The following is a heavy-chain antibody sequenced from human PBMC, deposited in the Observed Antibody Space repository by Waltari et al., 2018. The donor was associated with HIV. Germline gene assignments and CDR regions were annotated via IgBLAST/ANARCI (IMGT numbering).Heavy chain of an antibody. V-gene: IGHV1-2*06. Sequence: QVQLVQSGAEVKKPGASLKVSCTASGYTFNAYYLHWVRQAPGRRLEWMGRLDRSSGVTNSAQQFQGRITMAGDMSISTAYMELTSLTSDDTAVYYCARGGRKMASPLYNWFNPWGQGTPITVSS. D-gene: IGHD2-15*01. J-gene: IGHJ5*02. CDR1: GYTFNAYY. CDR3: ARGGRKMASPLYNWFNP. CDR2: LDRSSGVT.